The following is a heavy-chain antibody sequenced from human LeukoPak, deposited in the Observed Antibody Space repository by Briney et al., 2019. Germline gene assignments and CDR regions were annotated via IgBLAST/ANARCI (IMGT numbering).Heavy chain of an antibody. D-gene: IGHD4-17*01. CDR3: ARDGHGDYVNYYYYMDV. J-gene: IGHJ6*03. Sequence: SETLSLTCTVSGGSVSSGSYYWSWIRQPPGKGLEWIGYIYYSGSTNYNPSLKSRVTISVDTSKNQFSLKLSSVTAVDTAVYYCARDGHGDYVNYYYYMDVWGKGTTVTVSS. V-gene: IGHV4-61*01. CDR2: IYYSGST. CDR1: GGSVSSGSYY.